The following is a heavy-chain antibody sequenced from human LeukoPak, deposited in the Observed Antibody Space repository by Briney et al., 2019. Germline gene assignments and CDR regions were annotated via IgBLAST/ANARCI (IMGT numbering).Heavy chain of an antibody. J-gene: IGHJ4*01. CDR1: GYRFTSYW. CDR2: IYPGDSET. D-gene: IGHD6-19*01. Sequence: GESLKISCKGSGYRFTSYWIGWLRQMPGKGLEWMGIIYPGDSETRYSPSSQGQVTISADKSISTAYLQWNSLKASDTAMYYCARQGIAVAGIDYWGQGTLLTASS. V-gene: IGHV5-51*01. CDR3: ARQGIAVAGIDY.